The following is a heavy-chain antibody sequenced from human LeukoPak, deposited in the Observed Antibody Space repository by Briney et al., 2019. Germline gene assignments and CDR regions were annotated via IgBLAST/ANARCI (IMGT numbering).Heavy chain of an antibody. CDR2: SYYSGST. J-gene: IGHJ4*02. V-gene: IGHV4-59*08. CDR3: ARQSEKGYYDILTGYYKGDYFDY. CDR1: GGSISSYY. D-gene: IGHD3-9*01. Sequence: PSETLSLTCSVSGGSISSYYWSWIRQPPGKGLEWLGYSYYSGSTKYNPSLKSRVTISVDTSKNQFSLKLSSVTAADTAVYYCARQSEKGYYDILTGYYKGDYFDYWGQGTLVTVSS.